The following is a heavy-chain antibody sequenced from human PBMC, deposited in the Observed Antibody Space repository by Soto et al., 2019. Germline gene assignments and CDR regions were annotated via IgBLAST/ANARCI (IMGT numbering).Heavy chain of an antibody. CDR2: SIPIFGTA. V-gene: IGHV1-69*01. Sequence: QVQLVQSGDEVKKPGSSVKVSCKASGGTFSSYAISWVRQAPGQGLAWMGGSIPIFGTANYAQKFQGRVTITADESTSTAYMELSSLRSDDTAVYYWATTFSSGYSHHYYYYGMDVWGQGTTVTVS. J-gene: IGHJ6*02. CDR1: GGTFSSYA. CDR3: ATTFSSGYSHHYYYYGMDV. D-gene: IGHD3-22*01.